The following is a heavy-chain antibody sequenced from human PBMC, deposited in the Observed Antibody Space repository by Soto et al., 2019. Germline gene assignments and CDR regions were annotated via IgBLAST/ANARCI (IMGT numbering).Heavy chain of an antibody. V-gene: IGHV3-30-3*01. Sequence: GGSLRLSCAASGFTFSSYAMHWVRQAPGKGLEWVAVISYDGSNKYYADSVKGRFTISRDNSKNTLYLQMNSLRAEDTAVYYCAXGIYDFWSGSPRYGMDVWGQGTTVTVSS. D-gene: IGHD3-3*01. J-gene: IGHJ6*02. CDR3: AXGIYDFWSGSPRYGMDV. CDR1: GFTFSSYA. CDR2: ISYDGSNK.